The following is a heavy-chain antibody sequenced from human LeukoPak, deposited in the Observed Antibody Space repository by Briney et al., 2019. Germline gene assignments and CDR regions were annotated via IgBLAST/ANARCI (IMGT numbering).Heavy chain of an antibody. Sequence: ASVKVSCKASGYTFTGYYMHWVRQAPGQGLEWMGWINPNSGGTNYAQKFQGRVTMTRDTSISTAYMELSRPRSDDTAVYYCARAGLYYDSSGYYSGWFDPWGQGTLVTVSS. J-gene: IGHJ5*02. CDR1: GYTFTGYY. V-gene: IGHV1-2*02. D-gene: IGHD3-22*01. CDR2: INPNSGGT. CDR3: ARAGLYYDSSGYYSGWFDP.